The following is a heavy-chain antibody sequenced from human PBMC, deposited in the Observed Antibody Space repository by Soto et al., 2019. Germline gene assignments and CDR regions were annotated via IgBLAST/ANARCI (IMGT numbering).Heavy chain of an antibody. CDR3: ARQYYYDSSGWRPNAFDI. CDR2: ISSSSSTI. CDR1: GFTFSSYS. J-gene: IGHJ3*02. D-gene: IGHD3-22*01. V-gene: IGHV3-48*02. Sequence: EVQLVESGGGLVQPGGSLRLSCAASGFTFSSYSMNWVRQASGKGLEWVSYISSSSSTIYYADSVKGRITISRDNAKNSLYLQMNSLRDEDTAVYYCARQYYYDSSGWRPNAFDIWGQGTMVTVSS.